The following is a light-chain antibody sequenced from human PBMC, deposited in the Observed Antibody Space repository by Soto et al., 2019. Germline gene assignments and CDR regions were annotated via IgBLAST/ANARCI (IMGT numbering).Light chain of an antibody. CDR1: QSVSSSY. CDR3: QQYGSSPGLYT. V-gene: IGKV3-20*01. Sequence: EIVLTQSPGTLWLSREERATLSCRASQSVSSSYLAWYQQKPGQAPRLLIYGASSRATGIPDRFSGSGSGTDFTLTISRLEPEDFAVYYCQQYGSSPGLYTFGQGTKLEIK. CDR2: GAS. J-gene: IGKJ2*01.